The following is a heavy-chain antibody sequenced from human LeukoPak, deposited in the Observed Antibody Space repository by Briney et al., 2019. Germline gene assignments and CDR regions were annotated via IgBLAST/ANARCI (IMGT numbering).Heavy chain of an antibody. J-gene: IGHJ4*02. CDR2: MNPNSGNT. V-gene: IGHV1-8*02. CDR3: AREVVGADDDY. Sequence: GASVKVSCKASGYIFTGYYLHWVRQATGQGLEWMGWMNPNSGNTGYAQKFQGRVTMTRNTSISTAYMELSSLRSEDTAVYYCAREVVGADDDYWGQGTLVTVSP. D-gene: IGHD1-26*01. CDR1: GYIFTGYY.